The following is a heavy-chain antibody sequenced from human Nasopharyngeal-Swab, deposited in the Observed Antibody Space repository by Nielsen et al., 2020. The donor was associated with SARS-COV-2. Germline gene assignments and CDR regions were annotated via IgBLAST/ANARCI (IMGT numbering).Heavy chain of an antibody. D-gene: IGHD1-26*01. CDR3: AGEPSGSYRDYFDY. CDR1: GGSISSGSYY. Sequence: SETLSLTCTVSGGSISSGSYYWSWIRQPAGKGLEWIGRIYTSGSTNYNPSLKSRVTISVDTSKNQFSLKLSSVTAADTAVYYCAGEPSGSYRDYFDYWGQGTLVTVSS. J-gene: IGHJ4*02. V-gene: IGHV4-61*02. CDR2: IYTSGST.